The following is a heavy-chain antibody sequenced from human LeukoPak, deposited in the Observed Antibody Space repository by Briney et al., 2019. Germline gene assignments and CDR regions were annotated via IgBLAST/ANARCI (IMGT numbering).Heavy chain of an antibody. D-gene: IGHD3-10*01. CDR3: AREGRYYGSGSYYRGDFDY. Sequence: TGGSLRLSCAVSGFTFSSYALHWVRQAPGKGLEWVAVISYDGTYTYYADSVKVRFTISRDNSKNTLYLQMNSLRAEDTAVYYCAREGRYYGSGSYYRGDFDYWGQGTLVTVSS. CDR1: GFTFSSYA. J-gene: IGHJ4*02. V-gene: IGHV3-30*04. CDR2: ISYDGTYT.